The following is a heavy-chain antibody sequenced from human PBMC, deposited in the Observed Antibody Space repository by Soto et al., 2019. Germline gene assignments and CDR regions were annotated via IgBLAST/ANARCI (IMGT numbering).Heavy chain of an antibody. CDR2: INPGNGNT. CDR1: GYTFTSYY. CDR3: ARSSLVRGVIIRIYYYYGMDV. D-gene: IGHD3-10*01. V-gene: IGHV1-3*01. J-gene: IGHJ6*02. Sequence: ASVKVSCKASGYTFTSYYMHWVRQAPGQGLEWMGWINPGNGNTNYSQKFQGRVTITRDASASTAYMELSSLRSEDTAVYYCARSSLVRGVIIRIYYYYGMDVWGQGTTVTVSS.